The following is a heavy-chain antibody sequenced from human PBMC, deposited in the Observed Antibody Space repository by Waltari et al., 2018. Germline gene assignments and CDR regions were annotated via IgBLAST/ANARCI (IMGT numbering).Heavy chain of an antibody. V-gene: IGHV3-74*01. CDR1: GFTFSSYL. CDR2: INSDGSST. D-gene: IGHD4-17*01. Sequence: EVQLVESGGGLVQPGGSLRLSCAASGFTFSSYLMTWVRQAPGKGRVWVSRINSDGSSTSYADSVKGRFTISRDNAKNTLYLQMNSLRAEDTAVYYCVTTVTIDAFDIWGQGTMVTVSS. J-gene: IGHJ3*02. CDR3: VTTVTIDAFDI.